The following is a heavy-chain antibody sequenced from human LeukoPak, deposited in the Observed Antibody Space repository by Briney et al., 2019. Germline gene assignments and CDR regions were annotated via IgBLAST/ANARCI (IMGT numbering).Heavy chain of an antibody. V-gene: IGHV4-61*01. D-gene: IGHD3-22*01. CDR3: ARCDSSGTHDPFDI. CDR2: IYYSGST. J-gene: IGHJ3*02. Sequence: PSQTLSLTCTVSGGSISSGTYYWSWIRQPPGKGLEWIGYIYYSGSTYYNPSLKSRVTISVDTSKNQFSLKLSSVTAADTAVYYCARCDSSGTHDPFDIWGQGTMVTVSS. CDR1: GGSISSGTYY.